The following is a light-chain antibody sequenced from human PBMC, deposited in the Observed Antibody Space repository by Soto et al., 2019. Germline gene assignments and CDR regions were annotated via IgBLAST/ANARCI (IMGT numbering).Light chain of an antibody. CDR2: DDS. CDR3: QVWDTRGDHVV. Sequence: SYELTQPPSVSVAPGQTARINCGGDNIGTKSVHWYQQKPGQAPVLVVYDDSARPSGIPERFSGSNSGDTAALTISRVEAADEADYFCQVWDTRGDHVVFGGGTKLTVL. V-gene: IGLV3-21*02. J-gene: IGLJ2*01. CDR1: NIGTKS.